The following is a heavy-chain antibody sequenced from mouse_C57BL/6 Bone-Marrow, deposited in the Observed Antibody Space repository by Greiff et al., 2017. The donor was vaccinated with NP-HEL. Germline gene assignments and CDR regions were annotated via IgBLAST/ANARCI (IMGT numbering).Heavy chain of an antibody. J-gene: IGHJ2*01. D-gene: IGHD1-3*01. Sequence: QVQLQQPGAELVMPGASVKLSCKASGYTFTSYWMHWVKQRPGQGLEWIGEIDPSDSYTNYNQKFKGKSTLTVDKSSSTAYMQLSSLTSEDSAVYYCARKLGREGYFDYWGRGTTLTVTS. CDR1: GYTFTSYW. CDR3: ARKLGREGYFDY. V-gene: IGHV1-69*01. CDR2: IDPSDSYT.